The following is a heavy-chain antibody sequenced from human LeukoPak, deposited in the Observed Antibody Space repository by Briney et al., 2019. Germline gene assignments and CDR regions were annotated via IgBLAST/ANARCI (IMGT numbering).Heavy chain of an antibody. CDR2: ISSSGTYI. CDR1: GFTFSSYS. J-gene: IGHJ4*02. CDR3: ARDQGGSGGN. V-gene: IGHV3-21*01. D-gene: IGHD3-10*01. Sequence: GGSLRLSCAASGFTFSSYSMHWVRQAPSKGLEWVSSISSSGTYIYYADSVKGRFTIYRDNAKNSVHLQMNSLRAEDTAVYYCARDQGGSGGNWGQGTLVTVSS.